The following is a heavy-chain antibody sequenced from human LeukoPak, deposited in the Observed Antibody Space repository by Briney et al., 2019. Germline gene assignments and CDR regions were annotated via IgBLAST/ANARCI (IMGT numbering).Heavy chain of an antibody. CDR3: ARAGNYFDTSGFHY. CDR2: ISPDDSVT. V-gene: IGHV5-51*01. J-gene: IGHJ4*02. D-gene: IGHD3-22*01. Sequence: GESLKISCHAAGFTFTTFWIGWVRQMPGKGLEGMGIISPDDSVTRYSPSFQGQVTISADKTISTAYLQWSSLKASDTAMYYCARAGNYFDTSGFHYWGQGTLVTVA. CDR1: GFTFTTFW.